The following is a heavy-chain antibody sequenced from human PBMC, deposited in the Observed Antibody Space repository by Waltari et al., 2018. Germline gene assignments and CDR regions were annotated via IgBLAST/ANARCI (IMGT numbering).Heavy chain of an antibody. CDR1: GGSISSGYSY. D-gene: IGHD3-16*01. Sequence: QVQLQESGPGLVKPSQTLSRTCTVSGGSISSGYSYWSWIRQPPGKGLEWIGYISHSGSTYYNASLKSRVTISVDMSKNQFSLKLSSVTAADTAVYYCARRGDAAMEFDYWGQGTLVTVSS. CDR2: ISHSGST. CDR3: ARRGDAAMEFDY. V-gene: IGHV4-30-4*08. J-gene: IGHJ4*02.